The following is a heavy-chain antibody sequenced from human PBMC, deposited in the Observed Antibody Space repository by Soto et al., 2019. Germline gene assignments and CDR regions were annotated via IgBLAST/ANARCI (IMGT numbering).Heavy chain of an antibody. D-gene: IGHD2-2*01. Sequence: PSQTLSLTCAISGDSVSSNSAAWNWIRQSPSRGLEWLGRTYYRSKWYNDYAVSVKSRITINPDTSKNQFSLQLNSVTPEDTAVYYCASGSTPAKKDDDFDIWGQGTMVTVSS. CDR3: ASGSTPAKKDDDFDI. J-gene: IGHJ3*02. CDR1: GDSVSSNSAA. CDR2: TYYRSKWYN. V-gene: IGHV6-1*01.